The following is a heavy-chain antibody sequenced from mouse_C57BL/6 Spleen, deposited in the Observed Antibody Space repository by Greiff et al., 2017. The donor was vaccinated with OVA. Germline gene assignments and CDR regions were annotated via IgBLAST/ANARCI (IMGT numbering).Heavy chain of an antibody. V-gene: IGHV14-2*01. CDR2: IDPEDGET. D-gene: IGHD2-4*01. Sequence: VQLQQSGAELVKPGASVKLSCTASGFNIKDYYMHWVKQRTEQGLEWIGRIDPEDGETKYAPQFQGKATITADTSSNTAYLQLSSLTSEDTAVYYCASYDYDEGFAYRGQGTLVTVSA. CDR3: ASYDYDEGFAY. J-gene: IGHJ3*01. CDR1: GFNIKDYY.